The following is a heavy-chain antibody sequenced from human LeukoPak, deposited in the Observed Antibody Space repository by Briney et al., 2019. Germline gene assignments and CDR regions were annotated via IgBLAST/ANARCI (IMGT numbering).Heavy chain of an antibody. CDR1: GFVFGHSW. D-gene: IGHD1-1*01. V-gene: IGHV3-7*01. Sequence: GGSLRLSCEASGFVFGHSWMSWVRQAPGKGLEWVANIKEDGSENSYVESVKGRFTISRDNAKNSLYLQLNSLRAEDTAVYFCARQRYSDYWGQGTLVTVSS. J-gene: IGHJ4*02. CDR3: ARQRYSDY. CDR2: IKEDGSEN.